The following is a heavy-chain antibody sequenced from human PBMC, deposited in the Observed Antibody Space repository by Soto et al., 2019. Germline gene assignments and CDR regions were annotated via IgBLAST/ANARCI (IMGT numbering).Heavy chain of an antibody. D-gene: IGHD3-10*01. CDR1: GFTFGGYA. CDR2: FKWNSGDV. V-gene: IGHV3-9*01. J-gene: IGHJ6*02. Sequence: GGSLRLSCAASGFTFGGYAMHWVRQVPGKGLEWVSGFKWNSGDVGYADSVKGRFTISRDNARNSLYLQMNSLRPEDTAVYYCAKDRSSGSPYYGMDFWGQGTMVTV. CDR3: AKDRSSGSPYYGMDF.